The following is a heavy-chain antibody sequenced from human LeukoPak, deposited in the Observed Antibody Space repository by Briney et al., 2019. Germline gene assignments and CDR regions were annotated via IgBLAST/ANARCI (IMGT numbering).Heavy chain of an antibody. CDR2: IFGDST. V-gene: IGHV3-66*01. J-gene: IGHJ4*02. D-gene: IGHD4-17*01. Sequence: GGSLRLSCAVSGFSVSDNYMSWVRQTPGGGLEWVSVIFGDSTYYIDSVKGRFTISRDNSKNMLFLQMDSLRVEVTAVYYCVKETRGTTVYYWGQGTLVTVSS. CDR3: VKETRGTTVYY. CDR1: GFSVSDNY.